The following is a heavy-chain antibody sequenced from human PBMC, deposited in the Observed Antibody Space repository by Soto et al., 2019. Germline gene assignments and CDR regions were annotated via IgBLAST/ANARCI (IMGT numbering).Heavy chain of an antibody. CDR2: IYYSGST. CDR3: ARQERGYSSGWYFDY. J-gene: IGHJ4*02. D-gene: IGHD6-19*01. Sequence: SETLSLTCSVSGGSISSYYWNWIRQPPGKGLEWIGYIYYSGSTNYNPSLKSRVTISVDTSKNQFSLKLSSVTAADTAVYYCARQERGYSSGWYFDYWGQGTLVTVSS. V-gene: IGHV4-59*08. CDR1: GGSISSYY.